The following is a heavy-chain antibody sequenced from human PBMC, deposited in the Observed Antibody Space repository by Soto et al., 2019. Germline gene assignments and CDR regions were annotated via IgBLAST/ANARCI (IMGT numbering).Heavy chain of an antibody. CDR1: GGSISSSSYY. CDR3: ARHNGPLYVGYYYDMDV. Sequence: QLQLQESGPGLVKPSETLSLTCTVSGGSISSSSYYWGWIRQPPGKGLEWIGSIYYSGYTYYNPSLKSRVTISVDTSKKQFSLKLSSVTAAYTAVYYCARHNGPLYVGYYYDMDVWGQGTTVTVSS. V-gene: IGHV4-39*01. D-gene: IGHD3-16*01. J-gene: IGHJ6*02. CDR2: IYYSGYT.